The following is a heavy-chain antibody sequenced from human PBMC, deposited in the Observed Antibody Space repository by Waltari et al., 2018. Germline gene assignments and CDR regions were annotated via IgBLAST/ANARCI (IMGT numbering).Heavy chain of an antibody. Sequence: QMQLVQSGPEVKKPGTSVKVSCKASGFTFTSSAVQWVRQARGQRLEWIGWIVVGSGNTNYAQKFQERVTITRDMSTSTAYMELSSLRSEDTAVYYCAADTTPAEYSGRSGYPSWGQGTLVTVSS. V-gene: IGHV1-58*01. J-gene: IGHJ5*02. CDR2: IVVGSGNT. CDR1: GFTFTSSA. CDR3: AADTTPAEYSGRSGYPS. D-gene: IGHD1-26*01.